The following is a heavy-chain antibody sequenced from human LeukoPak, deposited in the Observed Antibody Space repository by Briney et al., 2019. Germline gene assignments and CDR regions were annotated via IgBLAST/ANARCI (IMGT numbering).Heavy chain of an antibody. Sequence: GASVKVSCKVSGYTLTELSMHWVRQAPGKGLEWMGGFDPEDGETIYAQKFQGRVTMTEDTSTDTAYMELSSLRSEDTAVYYCATLGGYSSSWYQNWFDPWGQGTLVTVSS. CDR1: GYTLTELS. D-gene: IGHD6-13*01. CDR3: ATLGGYSSSWYQNWFDP. V-gene: IGHV1-24*01. CDR2: FDPEDGET. J-gene: IGHJ5*02.